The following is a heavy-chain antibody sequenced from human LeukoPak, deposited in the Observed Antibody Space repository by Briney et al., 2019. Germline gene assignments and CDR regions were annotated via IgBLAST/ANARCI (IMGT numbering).Heavy chain of an antibody. CDR3: AKIDYGDYADY. CDR2: FSGSGGRT. J-gene: IGHJ4*02. V-gene: IGHV3-23*01. Sequence: HSGGSWRLSCGASGFTFSSYAMGWVRQAPGKGLEWVSAFSGSGGRTDYADTVTGRFTIPRDNSKNTLYLQMNSLRAEDTAVYYCAKIDYGDYADYWGQGTLVTVSS. CDR1: GFTFSSYA. D-gene: IGHD4-17*01.